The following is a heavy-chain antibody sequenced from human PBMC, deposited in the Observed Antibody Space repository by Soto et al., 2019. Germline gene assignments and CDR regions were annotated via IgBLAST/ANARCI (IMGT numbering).Heavy chain of an antibody. CDR1: GGSFSGYY. Sequence: NPLETLSLTCAVHGGSFSGYYWSWIRQPPGKGLEWIGEINHIGSTIYNPALKSRVTMSVDTSENQFSLKLSSVTAADTAVYYCASGYYDFWSGYALDYWGQGTLVTVSS. J-gene: IGHJ4*02. CDR3: ASGYYDFWSGYALDY. V-gene: IGHV4-34*01. D-gene: IGHD3-3*01. CDR2: INHIGST.